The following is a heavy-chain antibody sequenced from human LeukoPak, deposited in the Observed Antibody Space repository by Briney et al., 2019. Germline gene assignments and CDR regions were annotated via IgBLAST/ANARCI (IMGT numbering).Heavy chain of an antibody. Sequence: GASVKVSCKASGYTFSSYDIYWVRQAPGQGLEWVAWMNPNRDSTGYVARLQGRVTVTRNTSTSTVYMELTSLTSEDTAVYYCARVGSYCSSTSCYQDYWGQGTLVTVSS. CDR3: ARVGSYCSSTSCYQDY. V-gene: IGHV1-8*01. D-gene: IGHD2-2*01. J-gene: IGHJ4*02. CDR2: MNPNRDST. CDR1: GYTFSSYD.